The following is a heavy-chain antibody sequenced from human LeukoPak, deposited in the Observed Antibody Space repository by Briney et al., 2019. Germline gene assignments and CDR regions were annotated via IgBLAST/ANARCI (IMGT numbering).Heavy chain of an antibody. CDR3: AKEPRIVVVPAANDY. V-gene: IGHV3-33*06. CDR2: IWYDGSNK. D-gene: IGHD2-2*01. J-gene: IGHJ4*02. Sequence: GRSLRLSCAASGFTFSSYGMHWVRQAPGKGLEWVAVIWYDGSNKYYADSVKGRFTISRDNSKNTLYLQMNSLRAEDTAVYYCAKEPRIVVVPAANDYWGQGTLVTVSS. CDR1: GFTFSSYG.